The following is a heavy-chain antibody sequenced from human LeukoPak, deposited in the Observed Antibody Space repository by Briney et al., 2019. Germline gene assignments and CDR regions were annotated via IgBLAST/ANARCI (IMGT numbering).Heavy chain of an antibody. CDR3: TRYNNDHFDY. D-gene: IGHD1-14*01. CDR1: GFTVSSNY. J-gene: IGHJ4*02. CDR2: IYSGGST. Sequence: PGGSLRLSCAASGFTVSSNYMSWVHQAPGKGLEWVSVIYSGGSTYYADSVKGRFTISRDNSKNTLYLQMNSLRAEDTAVYYCTRYNNDHFDYWGQGTLVTVSS. V-gene: IGHV3-66*01.